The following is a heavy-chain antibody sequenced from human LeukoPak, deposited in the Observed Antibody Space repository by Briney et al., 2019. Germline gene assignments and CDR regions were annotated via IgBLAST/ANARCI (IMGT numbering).Heavy chain of an antibody. Sequence: GGSLRLSCAPSGFTFTDYSMSWVRQAPGKALEWVASISTVSTYTFYGDSVKGRFTISRDNAKNSLYLQMSYLTAEDTAVYYCARDGSGLYLYYYMYVWGKGTTVTVSS. D-gene: IGHD6-25*01. V-gene: IGHV3-21*06. CDR3: ARDGSGLYLYYYMYV. J-gene: IGHJ6*03. CDR2: ISTVSTYT. CDR1: GFTFTDYS.